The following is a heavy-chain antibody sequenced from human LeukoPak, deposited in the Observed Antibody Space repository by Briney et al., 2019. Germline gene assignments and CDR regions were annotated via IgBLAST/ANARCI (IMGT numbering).Heavy chain of an antibody. CDR1: GFPFFKYT. CDR2: FCGCCSYT. D-gene: IGHD3-22*01. CDR3: GKEDSAFFYYSSGYYDLTFDY. J-gene: IGHJ4*02. V-gene: IGHV3-23*01. Sequence: GGSLRLSCAASGFPFFKYTMRWVRQAPGKGLEAVSHFCGCCSYTFYADSVRGRFTLPRDNSKNTLWLLMDRLRVEDTALFYCGKEDSAFFYYSSGYYDLTFDYWGQGTLVTVSS.